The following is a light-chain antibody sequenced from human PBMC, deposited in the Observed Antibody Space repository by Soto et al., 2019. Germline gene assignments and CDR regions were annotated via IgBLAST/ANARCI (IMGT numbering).Light chain of an antibody. CDR3: SSYTSSSTRV. Sequence: QSALTQPASVSGSPGQSITISCTGTSSDVGGYNYVSWYQQHPGKAPKLIIYDVSNRPSGVSNRFSGSKSGSTASLTISGLQAEDEADYYSSSYTSSSTRVFGGGTKLTVL. V-gene: IGLV2-14*01. J-gene: IGLJ3*02. CDR2: DVS. CDR1: SSDVGGYNY.